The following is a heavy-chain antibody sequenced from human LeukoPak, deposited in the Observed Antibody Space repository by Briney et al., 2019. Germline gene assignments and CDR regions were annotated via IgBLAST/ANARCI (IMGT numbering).Heavy chain of an antibody. CDR3: ASLAIYSRGFDP. V-gene: IGHV4-31*03. CDR1: GGSISSGGYY. J-gene: IGHJ5*02. D-gene: IGHD2-15*01. Sequence: PSQTLSLTCTVAGGSISSGGYYWSWIRQHPGKGLEWIGDIYYSGSTYYNPSLKSRVTISVDTSKNQFSPKLSSVTAADTAVYYCASLAIYSRGFDPWGQGILVTVSS. CDR2: IYYSGST.